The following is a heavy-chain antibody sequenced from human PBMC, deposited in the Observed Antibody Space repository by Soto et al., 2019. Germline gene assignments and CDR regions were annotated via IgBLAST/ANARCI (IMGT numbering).Heavy chain of an antibody. CDR2: INHSGST. D-gene: IGHD3-3*01. J-gene: IGHJ4*02. Sequence: SETLSLTCAVYGGSFSGYYWSWIRQPPGKGLEWIGEINHSGSTNYNPSLKSRVTISVDTSKNQFSLKLSSVTAADTAVYYCARGRFLEWLPHPAFDYWGQGTLVTVSS. CDR3: ARGRFLEWLPHPAFDY. CDR1: GGSFSGYY. V-gene: IGHV4-34*01.